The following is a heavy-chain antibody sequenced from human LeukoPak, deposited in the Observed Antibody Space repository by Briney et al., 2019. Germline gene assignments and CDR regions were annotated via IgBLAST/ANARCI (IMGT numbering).Heavy chain of an antibody. V-gene: IGHV4-34*01. J-gene: IGHJ4*02. CDR1: GGSFSGYY. CDR2: IYYSGST. D-gene: IGHD5-12*01. Sequence: PSETLSLTCAVYGGSFSGYYWSWIRQPPGKGLEWIGSIYYSGSTYYNPSLKSRVTISVDTSKNQFSLRLSSVTAADTAVYYCARLPKWLRFTVSGWYYFDYWGQGTLVTVSS. CDR3: ARLPKWLRFTVSGWYYFDY.